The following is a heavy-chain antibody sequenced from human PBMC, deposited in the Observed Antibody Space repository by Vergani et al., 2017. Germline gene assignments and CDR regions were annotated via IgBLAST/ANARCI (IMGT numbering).Heavy chain of an antibody. CDR1: GFTFSSYA. D-gene: IGHD6-13*01. V-gene: IGHV3-30*18. Sequence: QVQLVESGGGVVQPGRSLRLSCAASGFTFSSYAMHWVRQAPGKGLEWVAVISYDGSNKYYADSVKGRFTISRDNSKNTLYLQMNSLRAEDTAVYYCAKWGGYSSSWYGWFDPWGQGTLVTVSS. J-gene: IGHJ5*02. CDR2: ISYDGSNK. CDR3: AKWGGYSSSWYGWFDP.